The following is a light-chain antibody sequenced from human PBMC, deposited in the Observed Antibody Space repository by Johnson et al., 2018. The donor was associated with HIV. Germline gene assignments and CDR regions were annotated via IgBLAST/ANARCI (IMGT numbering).Light chain of an antibody. CDR3: GTWDSSLRAGF. V-gene: IGLV1-51*02. J-gene: IGLJ1*01. CDR2: ENK. Sequence: QSVLTQPPSVSAAPGQMVSISCSGSSSNIGKNYVSWYQQFPGTAPKLLIHENKKRPSGIPDRFSGSKSGTSATLDITGLQTGDEADYYCGTWDSSLRAGFFGTGTKVTVL. CDR1: SSNIGKNY.